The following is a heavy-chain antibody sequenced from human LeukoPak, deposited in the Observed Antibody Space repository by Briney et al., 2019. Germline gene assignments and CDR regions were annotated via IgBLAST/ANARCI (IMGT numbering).Heavy chain of an antibody. J-gene: IGHJ5*02. D-gene: IGHD2-15*01. Sequence: ASVKLSCTASGYTFTDLYIHWVRQAPGQGLEWMGWINPDSGGTSYAQKFQGRVTMTRDTSISTAYMGLSSLRSNDTAVYYCAREGCGGGNCNSTIGWLDPWGQGTLVTVS. CDR3: AREGCGGGNCNSTIGWLDP. CDR2: INPDSGGT. CDR1: GYTFTDLY. V-gene: IGHV1-2*02.